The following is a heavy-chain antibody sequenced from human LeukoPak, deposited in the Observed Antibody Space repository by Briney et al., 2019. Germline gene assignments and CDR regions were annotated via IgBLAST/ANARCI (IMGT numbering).Heavy chain of an antibody. V-gene: IGHV3-7*03. D-gene: IGHD3-16*01. CDR1: GFSFTRYW. CDR2: IKEDGSEK. CDR3: AKDYAGGWPKRGMDV. J-gene: IGHJ6*03. Sequence: GGSLRLSCAASGFSFTRYWMTWVRQAPGTGLELVANIKEDGSEKYYVDSVKGRFTISRDNAKNSLYLQMNSLRAEDTAVYYCAKDYAGGWPKRGMDVWGKGATVTVSS.